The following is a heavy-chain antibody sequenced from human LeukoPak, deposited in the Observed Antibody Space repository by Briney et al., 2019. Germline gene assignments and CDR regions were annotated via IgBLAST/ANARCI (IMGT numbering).Heavy chain of an antibody. CDR3: ARGGWLGKPQRVDY. D-gene: IGHD6-19*01. V-gene: IGHV3-23*01. J-gene: IGHJ4*02. Sequence: GGSLRLSCAASGFTSSSYALNWVRQAPGKGLEWVATVSGSGDRMYHADSVKGRFTISRDNSKNTIYLQMNSLRAEDTALYYCARGGWLGKPQRVDYWGQGTLVTVSS. CDR2: VSGSGDRM. CDR1: GFTSSSYA.